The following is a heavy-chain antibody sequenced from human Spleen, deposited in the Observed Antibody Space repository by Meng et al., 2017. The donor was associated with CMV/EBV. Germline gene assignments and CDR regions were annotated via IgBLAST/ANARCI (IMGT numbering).Heavy chain of an antibody. D-gene: IGHD3-3*01. Sequence: GGSLRLSCAASGFTFSSYSMNWVRQAPGKGLEWVSYISSSSSTIYYADSVKGRFTISRDSSRNTVYLQMNSLRADDTAVYYCAKDTSTTYYDFWSGFYPWGQGTLVTVSS. CDR2: ISSSSSTI. CDR3: AKDTSTTYYDFWSGFYP. CDR1: GFTFSSYS. J-gene: IGHJ4*02. V-gene: IGHV3-48*01.